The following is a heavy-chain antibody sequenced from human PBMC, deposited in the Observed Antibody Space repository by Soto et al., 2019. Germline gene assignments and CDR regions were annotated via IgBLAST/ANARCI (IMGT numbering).Heavy chain of an antibody. CDR3: TRANWYSEY. CDR2: VYYNGIT. Sequence: SETLSLTCTVSGGSINNHYWSWIRQPPGKGLEWLGYVYYNGITNYNPSLKSRVTVSVDTSKNQLSLNPTSLTAADTAIYYCTRANWYSEYWGQGTLVTVSS. D-gene: IGHD7-27*01. J-gene: IGHJ4*02. CDR1: GGSINNHY. V-gene: IGHV4-59*11.